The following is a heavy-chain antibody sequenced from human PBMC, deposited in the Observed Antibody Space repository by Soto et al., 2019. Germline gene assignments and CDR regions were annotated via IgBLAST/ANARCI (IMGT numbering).Heavy chain of an antibody. Sequence: LTLSCGISGDGISSNSGAWNWIRKSPSRGLEWLGRTYHRSKWHNDSAESVKSRITLNPDTSKNQFSPQLNSVTPDDTAVYYCARDRAQFGMDVWGQGTTVTVSS. J-gene: IGHJ6*02. V-gene: IGHV6-1*01. D-gene: IGHD3-10*01. CDR2: TYHRSKWHN. CDR1: GDGISSNSGA. CDR3: ARDRAQFGMDV.